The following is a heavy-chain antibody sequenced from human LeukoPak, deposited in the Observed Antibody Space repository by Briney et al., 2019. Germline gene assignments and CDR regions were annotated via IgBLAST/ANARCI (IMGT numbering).Heavy chain of an antibody. V-gene: IGHV1-69*04. CDR3: AREGSQGMDKGYSGYDSPWRHYDY. J-gene: IGHJ4*02. Sequence: SVKVSCKASGGTFSSYAISWVRQAPGQGLEWMGRIIPILGIANYAQKFQGRVTITADKSTSTAYMELSSLRSEDTAVYYCAREGSQGMDKGYSGYDSPWRHYDYWGQGTLVTVSS. CDR1: GGTFSSYA. CDR2: IIPILGIA. D-gene: IGHD5-12*01.